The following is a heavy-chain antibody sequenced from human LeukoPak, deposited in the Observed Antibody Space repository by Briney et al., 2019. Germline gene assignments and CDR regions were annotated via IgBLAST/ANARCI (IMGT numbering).Heavy chain of an antibody. J-gene: IGHJ4*02. CDR2: IYSSGNT. CDR3: ARDFPPGAVTGSVPRDY. D-gene: IGHD6-19*01. CDR1: GFTVSSNY. Sequence: GGSLRLSCAASGFTVSSNYMSWARQAPGKGLEWVSVIYSSGNTYYADSVKGRFTISRDNSKNTLYLQMNSLRGEDTAVYYCARDFPPGAVTGSVPRDYWGQGTLVTVSS. V-gene: IGHV3-66*01.